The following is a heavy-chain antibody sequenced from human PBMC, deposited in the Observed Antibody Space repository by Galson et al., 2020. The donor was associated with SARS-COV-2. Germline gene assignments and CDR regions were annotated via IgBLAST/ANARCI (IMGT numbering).Heavy chain of an antibody. J-gene: IGHJ4*02. CDR3: ARMADGYGGYDYGSSPFDY. D-gene: IGHD5-12*01. CDR1: GFSLTTSGMG. V-gene: IGHV2-70*01. Sequence: SGPTLVKPTQTLTLTCTFSGFSLTTSGMGVTWIRQPPEKALEWLALIDWDNDKYYSTSLKTRLTISGDTSKNQVFLTMTNMDPADTATYYCARMADGYGGYDYGSSPFDYWGQGTLVTVSS. CDR2: IDWDNDK.